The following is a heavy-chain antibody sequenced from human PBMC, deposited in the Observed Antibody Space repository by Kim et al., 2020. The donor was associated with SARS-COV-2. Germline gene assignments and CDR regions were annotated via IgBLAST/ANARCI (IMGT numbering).Heavy chain of an antibody. D-gene: IGHD6-13*01. V-gene: IGHV3-7*03. CDR2: IKQDGSEK. Sequence: GGSLRLSCAASGFTFSSYWMSWVRQAPGKGLEWVANIKQDGSEKYYVDSVKGRFTISRDNAKNSLYLQMNSLRAEDTAVYYCARDGIAAAGGWGGEYYFDYWGQGTLVTVSS. J-gene: IGHJ4*02. CDR3: ARDGIAAAGGWGGEYYFDY. CDR1: GFTFSSYW.